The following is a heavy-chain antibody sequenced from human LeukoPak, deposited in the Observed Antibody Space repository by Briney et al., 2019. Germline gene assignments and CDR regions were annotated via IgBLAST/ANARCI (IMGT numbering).Heavy chain of an antibody. CDR2: ISYDGSNK. Sequence: PGGSLRLSCAASGFTFRTYGIHWVRQAPGKGLEWVAVISYDGSNKYYADSVKGRFTIPRDNSKNTLYLQMNSLKPEDTAVYYCAKGKPSSLWPPFDDWGQGTLVTVSS. CDR1: GFTFRTYG. J-gene: IGHJ4*02. CDR3: AKGKPSSLWPPFDD. V-gene: IGHV3-30*18. D-gene: IGHD5-18*01.